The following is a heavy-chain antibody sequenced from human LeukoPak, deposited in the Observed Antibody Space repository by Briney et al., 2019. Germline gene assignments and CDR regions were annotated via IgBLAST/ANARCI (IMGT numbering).Heavy chain of an antibody. V-gene: IGHV4-59*01. CDR1: GGSISSYY. CDR3: ASVPYSSSWYYFDY. CDR2: IYYSGST. D-gene: IGHD6-13*01. J-gene: IGHJ4*02. Sequence: SETLSLTCTVSGGSISSYYWSWIRQPPGKGLEWIGYIYYSGSTNYNPSLKSRVTISVDTSKNQFSLKLSSVTAADTAVYYCASVPYSSSWYYFDYWGQGTLVTVSS.